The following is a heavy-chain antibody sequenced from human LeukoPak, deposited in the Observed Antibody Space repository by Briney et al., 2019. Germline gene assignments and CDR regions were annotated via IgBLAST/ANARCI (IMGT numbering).Heavy chain of an antibody. D-gene: IGHD3-10*01. Sequence: SETLSLTCTVSGGSISSSSYYWGWIRQPPGKGLEWIGSIYYSGSTYYNPSLKSRVTISVDTSKNQFSLKLSSVTAADTAVYYCARDGFSGSGSYYWDYWGQGTLVTVSS. V-gene: IGHV4-39*07. CDR1: GGSISSSSYY. CDR3: ARDGFSGSGSYYWDY. J-gene: IGHJ4*02. CDR2: IYYSGST.